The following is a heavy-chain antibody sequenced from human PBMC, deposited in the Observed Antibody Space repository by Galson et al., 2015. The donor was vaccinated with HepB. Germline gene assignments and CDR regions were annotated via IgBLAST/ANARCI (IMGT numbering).Heavy chain of an antibody. J-gene: IGHJ4*02. D-gene: IGHD2-2*01. Sequence: SLRLSCAASAFGFTGTWMSWVRQAPGKGLEWVGRIKSKNAGGTTDYAAPVKGRFTISRDDSKDMVYLQMNSLKTEDTAVYYCSAEGSNSGYIYFVYWGLGTLVTVSS. CDR2: IKSKNAGGTT. CDR1: AFGFTGTW. V-gene: IGHV3-15*01. CDR3: SAEGSNSGYIYFVY.